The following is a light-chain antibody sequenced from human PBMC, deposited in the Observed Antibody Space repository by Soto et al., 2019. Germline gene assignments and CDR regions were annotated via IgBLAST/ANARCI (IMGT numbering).Light chain of an antibody. Sequence: EIVLTQSPGTLSLSPGERATLSCRASQSVSNNYLAWYQQKPGQAPRPLIYGASNRATGIPDRFSGSGSGTDFTLTISRLEPEDFAVYYCQHYGASPKYTFGQGTKLEIK. V-gene: IGKV3-20*01. CDR2: GAS. CDR1: QSVSNNY. J-gene: IGKJ2*01. CDR3: QHYGASPKYT.